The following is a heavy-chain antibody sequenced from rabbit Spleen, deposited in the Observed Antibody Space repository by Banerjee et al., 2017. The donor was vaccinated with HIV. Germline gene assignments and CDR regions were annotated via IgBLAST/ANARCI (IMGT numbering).Heavy chain of an antibody. CDR1: GFSFNSGYD. J-gene: IGHJ4*01. D-gene: IGHD6-1*01. CDR3: ARDIAGDPSYGVFNL. V-gene: IGHV1S40*01. CDR2: INTATGKA. Sequence: QSLEESGGGLVKPGASLTLTCKASGFSFNSGYDMCWVRQAPGKGLEWIACINTATGKAVYASWAKGRFTISKTSSTTVTLQMTSLTAADTATYFCARDIAGDPSYGVFNLWGPGTLVTVS.